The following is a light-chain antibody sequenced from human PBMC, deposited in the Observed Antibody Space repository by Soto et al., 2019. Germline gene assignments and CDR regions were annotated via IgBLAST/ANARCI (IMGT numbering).Light chain of an antibody. Sequence: QLTQSPSSLSASVGDRVTITCRASQGISSYLAWYQQKPGKAPKLLIYAASTLQIGVPSRFSGSGSGTDGTLPISSLQPEDFSTYYCPQLNSYPRFTFGPGTKVDIK. J-gene: IGKJ3*01. V-gene: IGKV1-9*01. CDR3: PQLNSYPRFT. CDR1: QGISSY. CDR2: AAS.